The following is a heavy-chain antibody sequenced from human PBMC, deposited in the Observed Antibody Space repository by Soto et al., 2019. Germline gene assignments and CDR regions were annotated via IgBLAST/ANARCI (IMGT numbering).Heavy chain of an antibody. CDR2: IYHTGTT. CDR3: ATLPPRIVVVMTDLPT. Sequence: QLRESGPGLVKPSGTLSLTCFVSGASISSTYWWSWVRQTPGKRLEWIGQIYHTGTTSYNPSLKYRVTISLDKSNNQFSLRLTSITAADTAVYYCATLPPRIVVVMTDLPTWGQGTLVTVSS. CDR1: GASISSTYW. D-gene: IGHD2-15*01. J-gene: IGHJ5*02. V-gene: IGHV4-4*02.